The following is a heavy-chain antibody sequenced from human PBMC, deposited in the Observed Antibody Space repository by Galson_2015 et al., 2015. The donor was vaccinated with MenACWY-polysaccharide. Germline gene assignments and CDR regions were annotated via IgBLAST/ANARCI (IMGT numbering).Heavy chain of an antibody. CDR1: GGSISGSTYY. V-gene: IGHV4-39*01. D-gene: IGHD3-10*01. J-gene: IGHJ4*02. CDR3: ARHNFQTGSYFDY. Sequence: SETLSLTCTVSGGSISGSTYYWGWIRQPPGKGPEWIGSIYYSGSTYYNPSLKSRVTISVHASENQFSLKLSFVTAADAALYYCARHNFQTGSYFDYWGQGTLAIVSS. CDR2: IYYSGST.